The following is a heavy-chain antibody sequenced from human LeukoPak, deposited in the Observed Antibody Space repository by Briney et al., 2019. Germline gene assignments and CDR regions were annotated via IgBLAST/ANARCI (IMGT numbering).Heavy chain of an antibody. J-gene: IGHJ4*02. CDR2: ISYDGSNK. Sequence: GESLRLSCAASGFTFSSYGMHWVRQAPGKGLEWVAVISYDGSNKYYADSVKGRFTISRDNSKNTLYLQMNSLRAEDTAVYYCAKGLTSVGLKEMSGYWGQGTLVTVSS. D-gene: IGHD4-23*01. V-gene: IGHV3-30*18. CDR1: GFTFSSYG. CDR3: AKGLTSVGLKEMSGY.